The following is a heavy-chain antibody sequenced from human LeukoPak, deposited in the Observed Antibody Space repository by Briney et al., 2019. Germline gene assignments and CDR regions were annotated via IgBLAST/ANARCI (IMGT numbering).Heavy chain of an antibody. CDR2: ISGRGGST. D-gene: IGHD3-9*01. CDR1: GFTFNNYA. V-gene: IGHV3-23*01. J-gene: IGHJ4*02. Sequence: GGSLRLSCAASGFTFNNYALSWVRQAPGKGLEWVSSISGRGGSTYYADSVKGRFTISRDNSKNTLYVQLNGLRAEDTAVYYCARDQGRYVDPYYFDFWGQGTLVTVSS. CDR3: ARDQGRYVDPYYFDF.